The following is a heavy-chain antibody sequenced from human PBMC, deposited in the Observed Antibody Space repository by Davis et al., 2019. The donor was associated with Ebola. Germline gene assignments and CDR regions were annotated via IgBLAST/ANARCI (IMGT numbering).Heavy chain of an antibody. Sequence: GESLKISCAASGFTVSSNYMSWVRQAPGKGLEWVSVIYSGGSTYYADSVKGRFTISRDNSKNTLYLQMNSLRAEDTAVYYCAGWSTAYYYGMDGWGQGTTVTVSS. J-gene: IGHJ6*02. CDR1: GFTVSSNY. V-gene: IGHV3-53*01. D-gene: IGHD2-8*02. CDR2: IYSGGST. CDR3: AGWSTAYYYGMDG.